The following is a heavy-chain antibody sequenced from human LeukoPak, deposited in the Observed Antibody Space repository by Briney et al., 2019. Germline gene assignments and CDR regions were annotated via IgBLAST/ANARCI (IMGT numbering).Heavy chain of an antibody. CDR2: INTSGCST. CDR1: GFTFRHYD. D-gene: IGHD2-21*01. CDR3: MKLPTMIIVIDTDFEY. Sequence: GGSLRLSCVASGFTFRHYDMSWVRQAPGKGLEWVSSINTSGCSTYYTDSLQGRFTISRDNSKNTLHLQMNNVRAEDTALYYCMKLPTMIIVIDTDFEYWGQGAQVTVSS. V-gene: IGHV3-23*01. J-gene: IGHJ4*02.